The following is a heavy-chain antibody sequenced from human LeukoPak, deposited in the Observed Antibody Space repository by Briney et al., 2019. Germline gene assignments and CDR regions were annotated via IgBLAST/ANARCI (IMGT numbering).Heavy chain of an antibody. CDR1: GFTFSRYW. CDR2: IKGDGSLT. Sequence: PGGSLRLSCAASGFTFSRYWMHWVRQAPGKGLVWVSYIKGDGSLTRYADSVKGRFTISRDNAKNTLYLQMNSLRAEDTAVYYCTRDRGDGYIYFDYWGQGTLVTVSS. CDR3: TRDRGDGYIYFDY. D-gene: IGHD5-24*01. V-gene: IGHV3-74*01. J-gene: IGHJ4*02.